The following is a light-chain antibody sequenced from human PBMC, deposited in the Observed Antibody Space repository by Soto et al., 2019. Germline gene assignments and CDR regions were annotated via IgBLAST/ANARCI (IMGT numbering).Light chain of an antibody. CDR1: QSIKNW. CDR2: KAS. J-gene: IGKJ3*01. V-gene: IGKV1-5*03. CDR3: QQYNSYSQFT. Sequence: DIQITQSPSTLSASVGDRVTITCRASQSIKNWLAWYQQKPGEAPKLLIYKASTLESGVPSRFSGSGSGTEFTLTISCLXPDDVATYYCQQYNSYSQFTFGPGTKVDIK.